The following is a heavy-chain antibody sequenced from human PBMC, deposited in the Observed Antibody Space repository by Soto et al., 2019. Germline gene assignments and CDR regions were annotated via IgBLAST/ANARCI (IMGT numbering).Heavy chain of an antibody. D-gene: IGHD6-6*01. J-gene: IGHJ4*01. V-gene: IGHV1-2*02. Sequence: ASVKVSCKASGHIFTDYYLHWVRQAPGQGLEYMGWINPNTGGTKYTQKFQGRVSMTGGTLLLNWLTSDGTAVYYCARSLSTIGARLDYWGQGTLVTVSS. CDR3: ARSLSTIGARLDY. CDR2: INPNTGGT. CDR1: GHIFTDYY.